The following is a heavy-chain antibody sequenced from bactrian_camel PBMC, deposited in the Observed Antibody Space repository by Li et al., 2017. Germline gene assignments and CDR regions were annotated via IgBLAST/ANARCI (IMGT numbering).Heavy chain of an antibody. V-gene: IGHV3S26*01. CDR2: MDSDGTI. CDR1: GFTDNTYC. D-gene: IGHD1*01. J-gene: IGHJ4*01. Sequence: HVQLVESGGGSMQPGGSLRLSCTVSGFTDNTYCVAWFRQAPGEGRAGLVAMDSDGTISHHDSVKGRFTGSKDKDKAKNSVDLQMNSLKPDDTAVYYCAATGQMLSVAGCRTQGTQVTVS.